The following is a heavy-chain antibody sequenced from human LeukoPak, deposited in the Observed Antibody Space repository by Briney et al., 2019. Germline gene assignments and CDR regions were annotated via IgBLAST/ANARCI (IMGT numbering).Heavy chain of an antibody. CDR2: ISGSGGST. CDR1: GFTFSSYA. CDR3: ARGGNWNYFNRFDP. J-gene: IGHJ5*02. V-gene: IGHV3-23*01. D-gene: IGHD1-7*01. Sequence: GSLRLSCAASGFTFSSYAMSWVRQAPGKGLEWVSAISGSGGSTYYADSVKGRFTISRDNSKNTLYLQMNSLRAEDTAVYYCARGGNWNYFNRFDPWGQGTLVTVSS.